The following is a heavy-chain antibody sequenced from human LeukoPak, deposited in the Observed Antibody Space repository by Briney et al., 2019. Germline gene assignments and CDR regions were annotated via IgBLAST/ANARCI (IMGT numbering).Heavy chain of an antibody. Sequence: GGSLRLSCAASGFTFSSYWMHWVRQAPGKGLVWVSRINTDGSSTSYADSVKGRFTISRDNAKNTPYLQMNSLRAEDTAVYYCARDTVTNNWFDPWGQGTLVTVSS. V-gene: IGHV3-74*01. CDR1: GFTFSSYW. CDR3: ARDTVTNNWFDP. J-gene: IGHJ5*02. CDR2: INTDGSST. D-gene: IGHD4-11*01.